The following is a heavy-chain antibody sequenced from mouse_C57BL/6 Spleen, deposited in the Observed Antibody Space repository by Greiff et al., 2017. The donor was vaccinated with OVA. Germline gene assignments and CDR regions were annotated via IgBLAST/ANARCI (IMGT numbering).Heavy chain of an antibody. CDR1: GYAFSSSW. D-gene: IGHD2-5*01. CDR2: IYPGDGDT. CDR3: ARDSNFHFDY. V-gene: IGHV1-82*01. J-gene: IGHJ2*01. Sequence: QVHVKQSGPELVKPGASVKISCKASGYAFSSSWMNWVKQRPGKGLEWIGRIYPGDGDTNYNGKFKGKATLTADKSSSTAYMQLSSLTSEDSAVYFCARDSNFHFDYWGQGTTLTVSS.